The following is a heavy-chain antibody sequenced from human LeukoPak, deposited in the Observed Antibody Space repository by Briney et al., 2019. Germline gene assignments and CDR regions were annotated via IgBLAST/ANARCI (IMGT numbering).Heavy chain of an antibody. CDR1: GYTFTSYG. CDR3: ARDLEDCSGGSCYVDY. CDR2: ISAYNGNT. Sequence: ASVKVSCKASGYTFTSYGISWVRQAPGQGLERMGWISAYNGNTNYAQKLQGRVTMTTDTSTSTAYMELRSLRSDDTAVYYCARDLEDCSGGSCYVDYWGQGTLVTVSS. V-gene: IGHV1-18*01. J-gene: IGHJ4*02. D-gene: IGHD2-15*01.